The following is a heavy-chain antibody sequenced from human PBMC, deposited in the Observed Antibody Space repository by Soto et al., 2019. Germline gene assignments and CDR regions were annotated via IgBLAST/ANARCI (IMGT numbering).Heavy chain of an antibody. D-gene: IGHD2-15*01. J-gene: IGHJ3*02. CDR2: IIPILGIA. CDR1: GGTFSSYT. V-gene: IGHV1-69*02. Sequence: SVKVSCKASGGTFSSYTISWVRQAPGQGLEWMGRIIPILGIANYAQKFQGRVTITADKSTSTAYMELSSLRSEDTAVYYCARVRCSGGSCYPGTYAFDIWGQGTMVTVSS. CDR3: ARVRCSGGSCYPGTYAFDI.